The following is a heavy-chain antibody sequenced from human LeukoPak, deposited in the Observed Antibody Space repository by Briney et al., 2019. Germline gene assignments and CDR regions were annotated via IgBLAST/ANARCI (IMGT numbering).Heavy chain of an antibody. CDR3: ARHSEPFGYYYDSSGYYRNAFDI. CDR2: IYYSGST. J-gene: IGHJ3*02. Sequence: KPSETLSLTCTVSGGSTSSSSYYWGWIRQPPGKGLEWIGSIYYSGSTYYNPSLKSRVTISVDTSKNQFSLKLSSVTAADTAVYYCARHSEPFGYYYDSSGYYRNAFDIWGQGTMVTVSS. V-gene: IGHV4-39*01. CDR1: GGSTSSSSYY. D-gene: IGHD3-22*01.